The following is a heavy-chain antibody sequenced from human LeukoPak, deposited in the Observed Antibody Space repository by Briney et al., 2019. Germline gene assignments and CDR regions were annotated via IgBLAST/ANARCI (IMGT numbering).Heavy chain of an antibody. CDR1: GFTFSSYA. CDR2: MSSNGGTT. J-gene: IGHJ2*01. CDR3: ARGGQQLVDWYFDL. D-gene: IGHD6-13*01. Sequence: GGSLRLSCAASGFTFSSYAMHWVRQAPGKGLEYVSAMSSNGGTTYYANSVKGRFTISRDNSKNTLYLQMGSLRAEDMAVYHCARGGQQLVDWYFDLWGRGTLVTVSS. V-gene: IGHV3-64*01.